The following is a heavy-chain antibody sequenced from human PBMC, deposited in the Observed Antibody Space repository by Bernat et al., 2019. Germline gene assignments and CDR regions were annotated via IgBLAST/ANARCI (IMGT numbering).Heavy chain of an antibody. CDR3: AGETRHVDYGDPDAFDI. CDR2: INPNSGGT. D-gene: IGHD4-17*01. J-gene: IGHJ3*02. Sequence: QVQLVQSGAEVKKPGASVKVSCKASGYTFTGYYMHWVRQAPGQGLEWMGWINPNSGGTNYAQKFQGWVTMTRDTSISTAYMELSRLRSDDTAVYYCAGETRHVDYGDPDAFDIWGQGTMVTVSS. CDR1: GYTFTGYY. V-gene: IGHV1-2*04.